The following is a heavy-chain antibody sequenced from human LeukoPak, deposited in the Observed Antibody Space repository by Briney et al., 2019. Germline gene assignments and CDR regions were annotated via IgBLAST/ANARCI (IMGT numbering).Heavy chain of an antibody. CDR1: GGSISSYY. CDR3: ASTPGDYYYYYMDV. J-gene: IGHJ6*03. D-gene: IGHD3-10*01. CDR2: IYYSGST. V-gene: IGHV4-59*01. Sequence: KTSETLSLTCTVSGGSISSYYWSWIRQPPGKGLEWLGYIYYSGSTNYNPSLKSRVTISVDTSKNQFSLKLSSVTAADTAVYYCASTPGDYYYYYMDVWGKGTTVTVSS.